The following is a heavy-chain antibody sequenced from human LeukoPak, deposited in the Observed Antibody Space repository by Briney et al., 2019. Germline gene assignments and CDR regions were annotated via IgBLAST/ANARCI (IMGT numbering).Heavy chain of an antibody. CDR1: GGSIISGSKY. CDR2: IYYSGTT. Sequence: SETLSLTCTVSGGSIISGSKYWGWIRQAPGTGLEWIGSIYYSGTTYYNPSLKSRVTMSVDTSKNQFSLKLSSVTAADTAVYYCARAPPYYYDSSGYPYYYYYYMDVWGKGTTVTVSS. D-gene: IGHD3-22*01. V-gene: IGHV4-39*07. J-gene: IGHJ6*03. CDR3: ARAPPYYYDSSGYPYYYYYYMDV.